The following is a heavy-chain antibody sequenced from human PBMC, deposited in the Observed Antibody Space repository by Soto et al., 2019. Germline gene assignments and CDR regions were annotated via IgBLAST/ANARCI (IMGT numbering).Heavy chain of an antibody. CDR1: GFNFPTYA. CDR3: VSDPDGDLDFDY. Sequence: EVQLVESGGEVVQPGGSLRLSCAASGFNFPTYAMNWVRQAPGKGLEWLSFIHMTHNVIFYADSVRGRFTISRDNAKDSQYLQMNSLRVEDTAVYYCVSDPDGDLDFDYWGQGTLVTVSS. J-gene: IGHJ4*02. V-gene: IGHV3-48*01. CDR2: IHMTHNVI. D-gene: IGHD4-17*01.